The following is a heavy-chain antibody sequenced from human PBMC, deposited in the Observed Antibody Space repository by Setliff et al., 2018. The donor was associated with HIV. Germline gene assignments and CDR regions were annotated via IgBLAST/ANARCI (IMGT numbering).Heavy chain of an antibody. V-gene: IGHV4-34*01. D-gene: IGHD6-6*01. CDR1: GGSFSGYY. Sequence: SETLSLTCAVYGGSFSGYYWSWNRQPPGKGLEWIGEINHSGRTNYNPSLKSRVTMSVDTSKNQFSLKLNSVTAADTAVYHCARLSSYRSSSYYFDYWGQGALVTVSS. J-gene: IGHJ4*02. CDR3: ARLSSYRSSSYYFDY. CDR2: INHSGRT.